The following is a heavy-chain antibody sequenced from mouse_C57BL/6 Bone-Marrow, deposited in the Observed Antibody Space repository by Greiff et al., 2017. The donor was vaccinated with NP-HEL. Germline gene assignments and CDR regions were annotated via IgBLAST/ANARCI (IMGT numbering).Heavy chain of an antibody. CDR3: ARPIYYDYDGSLAY. J-gene: IGHJ3*01. CDR1: GYTFTSYW. Sequence: QVHVKQPGAELVRPGTSVKLSCKASGYTFTSYWMHWVKQRPGQGLEWIGVIDPSDSYTNYNQKFKGKATLTVDTSSSTAYMQLSSLTSEDSAVYYCARPIYYDYDGSLAYWGQGTLVTVSA. V-gene: IGHV1-59*01. D-gene: IGHD2-4*01. CDR2: IDPSDSYT.